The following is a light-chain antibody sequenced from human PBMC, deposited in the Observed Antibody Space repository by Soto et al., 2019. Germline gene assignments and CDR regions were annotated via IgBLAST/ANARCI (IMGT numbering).Light chain of an antibody. CDR2: DAY. V-gene: IGKV1-5*01. CDR1: QNINSK. Sequence: DIQMTQSPSTLSASVGDRVAITCRASQNINSKLAWYQKKPGKAPKLLISDAYNLESGVPSRFSGSVSGTEFTLTIGGPEPADFASYYCQQYVSYFRYSCGQGTTLDIK. J-gene: IGKJ2*01. CDR3: QQYVSYFRYS.